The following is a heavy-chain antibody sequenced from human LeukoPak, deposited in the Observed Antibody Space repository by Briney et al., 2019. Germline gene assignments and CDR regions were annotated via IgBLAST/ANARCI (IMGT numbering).Heavy chain of an antibody. D-gene: IGHD3-16*01. V-gene: IGHV4-61*08. CDR3: ARETSQKGAHYMDV. Sequence: SETLSLTCAVSGVSISSGGYSWTWIRQPPGKGLEWIGYIYYSGSTNYNPSLKSRVTISVDTSKNQFSLKLSSVTAADTAVYYCARETSQKGAHYMDVWGKGTTVTISS. J-gene: IGHJ6*03. CDR1: GVSISSGGYS. CDR2: IYYSGST.